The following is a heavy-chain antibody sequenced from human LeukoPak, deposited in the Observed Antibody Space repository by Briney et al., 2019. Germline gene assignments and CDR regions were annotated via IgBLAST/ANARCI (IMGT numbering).Heavy chain of an antibody. J-gene: IGHJ6*02. V-gene: IGHV3-33*01. CDR2: KWYDGSNK. CDR1: GFTFSSYG. CDR3: ARGMPFMDV. D-gene: IGHD2-2*01. Sequence: GGSLRLSCAASGFTFSSYGMHWVRQAPGKGLEWVAVKWYDGSNKYYADSVKGRFTISRDNSKNTLYLQMNSLRAEDTAVYYCARGMPFMDVWGQGTTVTVSS.